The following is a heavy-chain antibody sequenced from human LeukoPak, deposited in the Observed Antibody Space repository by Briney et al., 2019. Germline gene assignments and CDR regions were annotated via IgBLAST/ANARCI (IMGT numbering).Heavy chain of an antibody. CDR2: ISAYNGNT. D-gene: IGHD3-22*01. V-gene: IGHV1-18*01. CDR1: GYTFTSYG. J-gene: IGHJ4*02. Sequence: GASVKVSCKASGYTFTSYGISWVRQAPGQGLEWMGWISAYNGNTNYAQKLQGRVAMTTDTSTSTAYMELRSLRSDDTAVYYCARVATYCYDSSGSHVFDYWGQGTLVTVSS. CDR3: ARVATYCYDSSGSHVFDY.